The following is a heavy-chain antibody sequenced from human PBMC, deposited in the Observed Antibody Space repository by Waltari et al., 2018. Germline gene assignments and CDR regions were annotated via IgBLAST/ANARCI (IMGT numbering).Heavy chain of an antibody. V-gene: IGHV1-8*01. J-gene: IGHJ6*02. Sequence: QVQLVQSEAEVKKPGAAVILSCKTSGYSFTSYDINWVRQAAGQGPEWMGWLDPKRVETDHAHNFQSRITMTTDTSINTAFLELTSLRSEDTAVYYCARGVGGAARGYYGMDVWGQGTSVTVS. D-gene: IGHD1-26*01. CDR3: ARGVGGAARGYYGMDV. CDR2: LDPKRVET. CDR1: GYSFTSYD.